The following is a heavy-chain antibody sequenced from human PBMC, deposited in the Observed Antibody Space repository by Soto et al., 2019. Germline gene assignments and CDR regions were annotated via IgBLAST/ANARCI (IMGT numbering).Heavy chain of an antibody. Sequence: PGGSLRLSCAASGFTFSSYEMNWVRQAPGKGLEWVSYISSSGSTIYYADSVKGRFTISRDNDKNSLYLQMNSRRAEDTAVYYCARAGYYGMDVWGQGTTVTVSS. V-gene: IGHV3-48*03. J-gene: IGHJ6*02. CDR1: GFTFSSYE. CDR3: ARAGYYGMDV. CDR2: ISSSGSTI.